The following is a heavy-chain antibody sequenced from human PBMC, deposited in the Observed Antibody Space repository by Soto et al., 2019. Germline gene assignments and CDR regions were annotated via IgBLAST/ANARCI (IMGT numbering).Heavy chain of an antibody. J-gene: IGHJ3*02. Sequence: GESLKISCAVSGFICSSYDMSWVRQAPGKGLEWVSTILVGGSPHYEDSVKGRFTISRDTSKNTVYLQMNSLTAGDTAVYYCAKATATSGGAFEIYGQGAMVTVSS. D-gene: IGHD1-1*01. CDR3: AKATATSGGAFEI. V-gene: IGHV3-23*01. CDR1: GFICSSYD. CDR2: ILVGGSP.